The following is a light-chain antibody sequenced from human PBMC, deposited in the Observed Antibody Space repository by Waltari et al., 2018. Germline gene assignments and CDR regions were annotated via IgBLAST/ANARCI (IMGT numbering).Light chain of an antibody. CDR2: KDT. V-gene: IGLV3-25*03. CDR3: QSADSTSTHVV. J-gene: IGLJ2*01. Sequence: SYELTPPPSSSVAPGHMTTTTCSGDALPKQFAFWYQQKPGQPHVLVTYKDTERPSGITDRFSGATSGTTVTLTISGVQAEDEADYYCQSADSTSTHVVFGGGNKLTV. CDR1: ALPKQF.